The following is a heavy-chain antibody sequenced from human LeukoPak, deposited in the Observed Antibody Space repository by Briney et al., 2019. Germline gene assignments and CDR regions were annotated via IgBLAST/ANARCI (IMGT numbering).Heavy chain of an antibody. D-gene: IGHD4-11*01. CDR1: GYTFTTYY. V-gene: IGHV1-46*01. Sequence: ASVKVSCKASGYTFTTYYMHWVRQAPGQGLEWMGVINPSGGRTSYAQKFQGRVTMTRDTSTSTVYMELSSLRSEDTAMYYCARDPDNYSRGDYWGQGTLVTVSS. J-gene: IGHJ4*02. CDR2: INPSGGRT. CDR3: ARDPDNYSRGDY.